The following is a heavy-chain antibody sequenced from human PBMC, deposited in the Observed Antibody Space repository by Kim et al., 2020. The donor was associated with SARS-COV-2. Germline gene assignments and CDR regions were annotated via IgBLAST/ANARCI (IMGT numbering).Heavy chain of an antibody. D-gene: IGHD3-9*01. V-gene: IGHV1-46*01. Sequence: ASVKVSCKASGYTFTSYYMHWVRQAPGQGLEWMGIINPSGGSTSYAQKFQGRVTMTRDTSTSTVYMELSSLRSEDTAVYYCARGPVGRYFDWPRIDYWGQGTLVTVSS. CDR3: ARGPVGRYFDWPRIDY. CDR1: GYTFTSYY. CDR2: INPSGGST. J-gene: IGHJ4*02.